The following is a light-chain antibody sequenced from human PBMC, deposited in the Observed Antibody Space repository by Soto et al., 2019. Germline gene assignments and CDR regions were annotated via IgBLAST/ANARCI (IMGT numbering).Light chain of an antibody. CDR3: QQYNSYYLT. CDR1: QSISNW. V-gene: IGKV1-5*01. CDR2: DAS. J-gene: IGKJ5*01. Sequence: DIQMTQSPSTLSASVGDRVTITCRASQSISNWLAWYQQKPGKAPKLLIYDASSLESGVPSRFSSSGSGTEFTLTISSLQPDDFATYYRQQYNSYYLTFGQGTRLEIK.